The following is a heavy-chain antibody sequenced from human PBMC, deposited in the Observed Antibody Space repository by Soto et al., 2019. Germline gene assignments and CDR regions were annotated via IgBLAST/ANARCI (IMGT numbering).Heavy chain of an antibody. CDR3: AKERSDHRIAAAAIDY. V-gene: IGHV3-23*01. CDR1: GFTFSSYA. D-gene: IGHD6-25*01. J-gene: IGHJ4*02. CDR2: VSGSGGST. Sequence: GGSLRLSCAASGFTFSSYALSWVRQAPGKGLEWVSSVSGSGGSTYYADSVKGRFTISRDNSKNTLYLEMNSLRAEDTAVYHCAKERSDHRIAAAAIDYWGQGAQVTVSS.